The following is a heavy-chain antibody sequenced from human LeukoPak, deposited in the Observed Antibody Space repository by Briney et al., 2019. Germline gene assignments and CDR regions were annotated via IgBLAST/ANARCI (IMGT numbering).Heavy chain of an antibody. D-gene: IGHD3-10*01. CDR3: ARGGPTKGVHDAFDI. CDR1: GFTFSSYA. Sequence: AGGSLRLSCAASGFTFSSYAMSWVRQAPGKGLEWVSVVSGDGSGTYYADSVKGRFTISRDNSKNTLYLQMNSLRAEDTAVYYCARGGPTKGVHDAFDIWGQGTMVTVSS. CDR2: VSGDGSGT. V-gene: IGHV3-23*01. J-gene: IGHJ3*02.